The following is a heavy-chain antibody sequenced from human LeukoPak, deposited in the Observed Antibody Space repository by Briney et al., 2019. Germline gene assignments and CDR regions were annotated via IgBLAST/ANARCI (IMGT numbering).Heavy chain of an antibody. J-gene: IGHJ6*03. CDR2: MNPNSGNT. Sequence: ASVKVSCKASGYTFTSYDINWVRQATGQGLEWMGWMNPNSGNTGYAQKFQGRVTTTRNTSISTAYMELSSLRSEDTAVYYCARGLVVRGVISRYYYYYYMDVWGKGTTVTISS. CDR1: GYTFTSYD. D-gene: IGHD3-10*01. CDR3: ARGLVVRGVISRYYYYYYMDV. V-gene: IGHV1-8*01.